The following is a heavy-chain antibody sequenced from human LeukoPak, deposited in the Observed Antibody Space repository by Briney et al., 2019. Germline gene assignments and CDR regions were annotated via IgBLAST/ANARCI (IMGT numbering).Heavy chain of an antibody. Sequence: ASVKVSCKASGYSFTSNYIHWVRQATGQGLEWMGWMNPINGNTGYAQKFQGRVTMTRDTSISTAYMELRSLTSEDTAVYYCVRDGEGVAISVNYWFAPWGQGTLVTVSS. CDR2: MNPINGNT. CDR3: VRDGEGVAISVNYWFAP. J-gene: IGHJ5*02. V-gene: IGHV1-8*02. CDR1: GYSFTSNY. D-gene: IGHD3-10*01.